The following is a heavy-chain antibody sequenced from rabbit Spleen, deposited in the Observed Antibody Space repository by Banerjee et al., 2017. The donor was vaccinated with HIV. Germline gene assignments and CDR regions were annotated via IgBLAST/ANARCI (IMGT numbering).Heavy chain of an antibody. D-gene: IGHD1-1*01. CDR3: ARDLVGVIGWNFYL. CDR2: INAATGKP. J-gene: IGHJ6*01. Sequence: QEQLEESGGDLVKPGGSLTLTCKASGFSFGDTDVMCWVRQAPGKGLEWIACINAATGKPVYATWAKGRFTISRTSSTTVTLRMTSLTAADRAAYFCARDLVGVIGWNFYLWGQGTLVTVS. V-gene: IGHV1S45*01. CDR1: GFSFGDTDV.